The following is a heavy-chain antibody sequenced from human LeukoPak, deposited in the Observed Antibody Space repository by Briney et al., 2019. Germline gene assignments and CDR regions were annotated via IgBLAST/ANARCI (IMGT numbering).Heavy chain of an antibody. CDR1: GFTFSRSW. CDR3: AAWTDRGYSY. D-gene: IGHD5-12*01. V-gene: IGHV3-7*01. Sequence: GGSLRLSCTASGFTFSRSWMNWIRQAPGKGLEWVANINPDGDGMRFVDSVKGRFAMSRDNAQSSLHLQMNSLRVEDTAFYYCAAWTDRGYSYWGQGVLVTVSS. CDR2: INPDGDGM. J-gene: IGHJ4*02.